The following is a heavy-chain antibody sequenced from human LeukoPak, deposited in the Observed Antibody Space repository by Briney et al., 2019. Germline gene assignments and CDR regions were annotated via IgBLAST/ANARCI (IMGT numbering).Heavy chain of an antibody. V-gene: IGHV3-53*01. CDR1: GFTVSSNY. Sequence: GGSLRLSCAASGFTVSSNYMSWVRQAPGKGLEWVSVIYSGGSTYYADSVKGRFTISRHTSNTTLYPQMNSLRAEDTAVYYCARAGKDSSGYYRKAFDIWGQGTMVTVSS. J-gene: IGHJ3*02. CDR2: IYSGGST. D-gene: IGHD3-22*01. CDR3: ARAGKDSSGYYRKAFDI.